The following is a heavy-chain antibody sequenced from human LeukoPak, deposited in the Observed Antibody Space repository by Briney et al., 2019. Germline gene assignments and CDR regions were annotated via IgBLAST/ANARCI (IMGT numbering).Heavy chain of an antibody. V-gene: IGHV4-4*07. D-gene: IGHD6-19*01. CDR2: IYTSGST. CDR1: GGSISSYY. J-gene: IGHJ6*03. CDR3: ARVQWLVRSAYYYYYMDV. Sequence: SETLSLTCTVSGGSISSYYWSWIRQPAGKGLEWFGRIYTSGSTNYNPSLKSRVTMSVDTSKNQFSLKLSSVTAADTAVYYCARVQWLVRSAYYYYYMDVWGKGTTVTVSS.